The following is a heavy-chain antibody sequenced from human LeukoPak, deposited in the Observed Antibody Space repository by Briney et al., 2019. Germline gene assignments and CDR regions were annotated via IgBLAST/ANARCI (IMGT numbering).Heavy chain of an antibody. D-gene: IGHD3-10*01. CDR3: AKAGGSGTFSLNWFDP. CDR1: GYSFTSYY. V-gene: IGHV1-46*01. J-gene: IGHJ5*02. CDR2: INPGSGTT. Sequence: ASVKVSCKASGYSFTSYYIHWVRQAPGQGLEWMGVINPGSGTTAYAQKFQGRATMTRDTSTSTVYMELSTLRSEDTAVHYCAKAGGSGTFSLNWFDPWGQGTLVTLSS.